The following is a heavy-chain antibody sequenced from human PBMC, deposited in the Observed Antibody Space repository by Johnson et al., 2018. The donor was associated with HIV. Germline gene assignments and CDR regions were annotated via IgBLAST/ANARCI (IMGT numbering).Heavy chain of an antibody. D-gene: IGHD1-7*01. CDR3: AKDQWYNWNYVSPDAFDI. CDR2: IRQDGSEK. V-gene: IGHV3-7*01. J-gene: IGHJ3*02. CDR1: EFTFHSYW. Sequence: VQLVESGGGLVQPGGSLRLSCAASEFTFHSYWMSWVRQAPGKGLEWVANIRQDGSEKYYVDSVKGRFTISRDNSKNTLYLQMNSLRAEDTAVYYCAKDQWYNWNYVSPDAFDIWGQGTMVTVSS.